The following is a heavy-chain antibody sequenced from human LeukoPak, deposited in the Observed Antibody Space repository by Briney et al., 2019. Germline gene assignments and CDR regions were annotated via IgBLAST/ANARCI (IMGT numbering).Heavy chain of an antibody. D-gene: IGHD6-13*01. CDR2: IDKDGSEK. V-gene: IGHV3-7*01. Sequence: GGSLRLSCAVSGFTFSKYWMRWVRQAPGKGLEWVAAIDKDGSEKYYVDSVKGRFTISRDNAKNSLYLQMSSLRAEDTAVYYCARRPDSSSWYDGDYWGQGTLVTVSS. CDR3: ARRPDSSSWYDGDY. CDR1: GFTFSKYW. J-gene: IGHJ4*02.